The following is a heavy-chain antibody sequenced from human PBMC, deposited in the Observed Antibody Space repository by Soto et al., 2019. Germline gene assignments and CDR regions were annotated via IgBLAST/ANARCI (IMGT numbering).Heavy chain of an antibody. J-gene: IGHJ4*02. CDR3: ARGGSGYCSSTSCYQDY. CDR1: GGSISSGGYY. CDR2: IYYSGST. Sequence: SETLSLTCTVSGGSISSGGYYWSWIRQHPGKGLEWIGYIYYSGSTYYNPSLKSRVTISVDTSKNQFSLKLSSVTAADTAVYYCARGGSGYCSSTSCYQDYWGQGTLVTVSS. V-gene: IGHV4-31*03. D-gene: IGHD2-2*01.